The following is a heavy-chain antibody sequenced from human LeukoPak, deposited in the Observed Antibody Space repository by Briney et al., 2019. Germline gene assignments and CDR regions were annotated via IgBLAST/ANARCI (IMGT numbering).Heavy chain of an antibody. CDR3: ARELVGATTPDY. V-gene: IGHV4-34*01. Sequence: SETLSLTCAVYGGSFSGNYWSWIRQPPGKGLEWIGEINHRGSTNYNPSLKSRVTISVDTSKSQFSLKLNSVTAADTAVYYCARELVGATTPDYWGQGTLVTVSS. D-gene: IGHD1-26*01. J-gene: IGHJ4*02. CDR1: GGSFSGNY. CDR2: INHRGST.